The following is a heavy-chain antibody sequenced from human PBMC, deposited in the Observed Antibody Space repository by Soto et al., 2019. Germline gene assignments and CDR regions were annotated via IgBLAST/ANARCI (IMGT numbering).Heavy chain of an antibody. CDR2: IKQDGSEK. D-gene: IGHD1-26*01. CDR3: ASETSSGTSDY. Sequence: GGSLRLSCVGSGLTFSSYWMSSVRQAPGKGLEWVANIKQDGSEKYYVDSVKGRFTISRDNAKNSLYLQMNSLRVDDAAVYYCASETSSGTSDYWGQGTLVTVSS. CDR1: GLTFSSYW. J-gene: IGHJ4*02. V-gene: IGHV3-7*03.